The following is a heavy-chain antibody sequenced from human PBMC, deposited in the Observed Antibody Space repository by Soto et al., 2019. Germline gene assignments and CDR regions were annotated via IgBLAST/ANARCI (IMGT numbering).Heavy chain of an antibody. Sequence: VGSLRLSCAASGFTFSSFGMHWVRQAPGKGLEWVAVIWHDGKNKYYADSAKGRFTISRDNSKNTLYLQMNSLRAEDTAVYYCARDPGQDEAMDYWGQGTLVTVSS. CDR2: IWHDGKNK. CDR1: GFTFSSFG. J-gene: IGHJ4*02. V-gene: IGHV3-33*01. CDR3: ARDPGQDEAMDY.